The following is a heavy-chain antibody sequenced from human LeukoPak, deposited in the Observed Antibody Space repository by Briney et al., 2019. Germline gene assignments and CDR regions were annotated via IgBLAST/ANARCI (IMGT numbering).Heavy chain of an antibody. CDR3: ASRIAVAGTVYFQH. J-gene: IGHJ1*01. V-gene: IGHV3-66*01. D-gene: IGHD6-19*01. Sequence: GGSLRLSCAASGFTVSSNYMSWVRQAPGKGLEWVSVIYSGGSTYYADSVKGRFTISRDNSKNTLYLQMNSLRAEDTAVYYCASRIAVAGTVYFQHWGQGTLVTVSS. CDR1: GFTVSSNY. CDR2: IYSGGST.